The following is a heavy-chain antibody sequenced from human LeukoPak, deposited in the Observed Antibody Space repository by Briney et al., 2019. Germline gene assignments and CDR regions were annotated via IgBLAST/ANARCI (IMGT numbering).Heavy chain of an antibody. D-gene: IGHD1-26*01. V-gene: IGHV3-23*01. CDR1: GFTFSSYA. CDR3: AKVGVDSGSYAAFDI. J-gene: IGHJ3*02. CDR2: ISRSGGST. Sequence: GGSERLSCAASGFTFSSYAMSWVRQAPGKGLEWVSAISRSGGSTYYADSVKGRFTISRDNSKNTLYLQMNSLRAEDTAVYYCAKVGVDSGSYAAFDIWGQARKVSVSS.